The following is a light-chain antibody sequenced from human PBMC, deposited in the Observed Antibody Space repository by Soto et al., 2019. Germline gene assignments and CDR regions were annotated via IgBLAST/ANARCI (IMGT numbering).Light chain of an antibody. V-gene: IGKV1-13*02. J-gene: IGKJ4*01. CDR3: QQFNSYPFLT. Sequence: AIQLTQSPSSLSASVGDRVTITCRASQGISSALAWYQQKPGKAPKLLIYDASSLESGVPSRFSVSGSGTDFTLTISSLQPEDFATYSCQQFNSYPFLTFGGGTKVEIK. CDR1: QGISSA. CDR2: DAS.